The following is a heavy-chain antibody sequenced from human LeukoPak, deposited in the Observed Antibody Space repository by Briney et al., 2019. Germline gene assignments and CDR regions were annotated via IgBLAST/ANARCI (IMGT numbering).Heavy chain of an antibody. CDR1: GGSISSYY. CDR2: IYYSGST. V-gene: IGHV4-59*08. Sequence: SETLSLTCTVSGGSISSYYWSWIRQPPGKGLEWIGYIYYSGSTNYNPSLKSRVTISVDTSKNQFSLKLSSVTAADTAVYYCARGDSSSEAFDIWGQGTMVTVSS. CDR3: ARGDSSSEAFDI. J-gene: IGHJ3*02. D-gene: IGHD3-22*01.